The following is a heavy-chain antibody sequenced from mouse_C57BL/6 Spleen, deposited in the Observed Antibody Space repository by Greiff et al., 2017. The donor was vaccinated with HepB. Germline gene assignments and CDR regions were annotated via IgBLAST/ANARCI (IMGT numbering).Heavy chain of an antibody. D-gene: IGHD2-3*01. CDR2: IYPGDGDT. Sequence: QVQLQQSGPELVKPGASVKISCKASGYAFSSSWMNWVKQRPGKGLEWIGRIYPGDGDTNYNGKFKGKATLTADKSSSTAYMQLSSLTSEDSAVYFCARSPYDGYYAYWGQGTLVTVSA. CDR3: ARSPYDGYYAY. J-gene: IGHJ3*01. CDR1: GYAFSSSW. V-gene: IGHV1-82*01.